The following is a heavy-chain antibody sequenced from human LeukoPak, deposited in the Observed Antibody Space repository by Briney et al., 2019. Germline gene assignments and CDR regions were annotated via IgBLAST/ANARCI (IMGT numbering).Heavy chain of an antibody. CDR3: ARDDWGY. Sequence: SETLSLTCAVYGGSFSGYYWSWIRQPPGKGLEWIGRIYISGSTNYNPSLKSRVTMSIDTSKNQISLKLRSVTATDTAVYYCARDDWGYWGQGTTVTVSS. V-gene: IGHV4-59*10. CDR2: IYISGST. D-gene: IGHD3-9*01. J-gene: IGHJ4*02. CDR1: GGSFSGYY.